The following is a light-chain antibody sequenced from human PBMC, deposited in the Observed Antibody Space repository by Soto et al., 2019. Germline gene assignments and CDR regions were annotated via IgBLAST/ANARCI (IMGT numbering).Light chain of an antibody. CDR2: EVS. CDR3: FSYTSIGTYV. J-gene: IGLJ1*01. V-gene: IGLV2-14*01. CDR1: SSDVGNYKY. Sequence: QSALTQPASVSGSPGQSITISCTGTSSDVGNYKYVSWYQQHPGKAPKLMIYEVSNRPSGVSNRFSSSKSGNTASLTISGLQAEDETDYYCFSYTSIGTYVFGTWTKVTVL.